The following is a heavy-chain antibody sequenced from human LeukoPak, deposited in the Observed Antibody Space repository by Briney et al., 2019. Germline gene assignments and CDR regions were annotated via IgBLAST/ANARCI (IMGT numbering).Heavy chain of an antibody. Sequence: GGSLRLSCAASGFTFSSYWMSWVRQAPGKGLEWVANIRQDGSEKYYVDSVKGRFTISGDNAKNSLYLQMNSLRAEDTAVYYCARGPPMYYYGRSAYHYDYFDYWGQGTLVTVSS. CDR3: ARGPPMYYYGRSAYHYDYFDY. D-gene: IGHD3-22*01. J-gene: IGHJ4*02. CDR1: GFTFSSYW. CDR2: IRQDGSEK. V-gene: IGHV3-7*01.